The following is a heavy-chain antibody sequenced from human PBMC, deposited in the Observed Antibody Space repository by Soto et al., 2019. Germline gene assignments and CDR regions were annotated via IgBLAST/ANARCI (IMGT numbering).Heavy chain of an antibody. Sequence: KPSETLSLTCTVSGGSLSSGNYYWSWIRQHPGKGLEWIGYIYYSGNTYYNPSLKSRVTISVDTSKNQFSLKLNSVTAADTAVYFCASYGQLVQSFDYWGQGTLVTVSS. J-gene: IGHJ4*02. D-gene: IGHD6-6*01. CDR1: GGSLSSGNYY. CDR2: IYYSGNT. V-gene: IGHV4-31*03. CDR3: ASYGQLVQSFDY.